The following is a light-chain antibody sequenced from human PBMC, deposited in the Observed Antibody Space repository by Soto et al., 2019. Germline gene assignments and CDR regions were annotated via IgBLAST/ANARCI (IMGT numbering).Light chain of an antibody. V-gene: IGKV3-20*01. CDR3: QHYGSSPPYT. CDR2: GAS. Sequence: EIVLTQSPGTLSLSPGESATLSCRASQRVASSPRAWYRQKPGQAPWLLIYGASNRATGIPDRFSGSGSGTDFTLTISRLEAEDSAVYYCQHYGSSPPYTFGQGTKLKSK. J-gene: IGKJ2*01. CDR1: QRVASSP.